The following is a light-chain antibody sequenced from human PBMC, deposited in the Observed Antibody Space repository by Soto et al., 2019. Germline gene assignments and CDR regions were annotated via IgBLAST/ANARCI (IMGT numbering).Light chain of an antibody. CDR3: SSYAASNNSYFV. V-gene: IGLV2-8*01. J-gene: IGLJ3*02. CDR1: SSDVGGYNY. Sequence: QSALTQPPSASGSPGQSVTISCTGTSSDVGGYNYVSWYQQYPGRAPKLMIYEDTKRPSGVPDRFSGSKSGNTASLTVSGLQAEDEADYYCSSYAASNNSYFVFGGGTKVTVL. CDR2: EDT.